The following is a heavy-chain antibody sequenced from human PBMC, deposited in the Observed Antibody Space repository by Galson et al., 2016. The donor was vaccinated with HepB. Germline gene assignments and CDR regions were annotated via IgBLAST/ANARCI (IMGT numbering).Heavy chain of an antibody. J-gene: IGHJ4*02. CDR3: ARLGFYDSGIDY. CDR1: GYNFTNFW. CDR2: IDPSDSDT. Sequence: QSGAEVKKPGDSLKISCKASGYNFTNFWIGWVRQMPGKGLEWAAIIDPSDSDTKYSPSFQGQVTISADKSVNTAYLQWSSLQASDTAIYFCARLGFYDSGIDYWGQGTVVIVSS. D-gene: IGHD3-22*01. V-gene: IGHV5-51*03.